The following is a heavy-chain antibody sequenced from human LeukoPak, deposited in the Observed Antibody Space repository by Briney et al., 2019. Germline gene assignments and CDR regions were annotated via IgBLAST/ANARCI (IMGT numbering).Heavy chain of an antibody. V-gene: IGHV4-59*01. CDR1: GGSISSYY. J-gene: IGHJ4*02. CDR2: IYYSGST. D-gene: IGHD1-26*01. CDR3: ARGRGSYYSFDY. Sequence: SETLSLTCTVSGGSISSYYWSWIRQPPGKGLEWIGYIYYSGSTNYNPSLESRVTISVDTSKNQFSLKLSSVTAADTAVYYCARGRGSYYSFDYWGQGTLVTVSS.